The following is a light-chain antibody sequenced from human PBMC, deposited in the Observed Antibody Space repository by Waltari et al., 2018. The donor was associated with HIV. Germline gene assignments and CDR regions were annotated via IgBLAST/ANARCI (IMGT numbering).Light chain of an antibody. CDR2: ENN. J-gene: IGLJ3*02. V-gene: IGLV1-44*01. CDR3: AAWDDRLDGPWV. Sequence: QSVLTQPPSASGAPGQTVTISCSGSNSNIGIYTVNWYQQFPGTAPKLLIYENNQRPSGVPDRFSGSKSGTSASLAIRGVQSEDEAHYYCAAWDDRLDGPWVFGGGTKLTVL. CDR1: NSNIGIYT.